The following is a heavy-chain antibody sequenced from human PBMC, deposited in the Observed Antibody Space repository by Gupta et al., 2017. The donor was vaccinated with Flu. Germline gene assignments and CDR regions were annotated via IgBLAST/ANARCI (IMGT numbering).Heavy chain of an antibody. Sequence: QMQLVESGGGVVSVGTSLRLSCAASRFTSRSYTMHWVPQAPGKGLEWGADIASDGSDKDYADSVRGRFTISRDNSKNTLSLEMDSLRVEDTAVYYCAKDGPWTASCPYYCYYMDVWGKGTTVTVSS. J-gene: IGHJ6*03. V-gene: IGHV3-30*18. CDR2: IASDGSDK. CDR1: RFTSRSYT. D-gene: IGHD2-2*01. CDR3: AKDGPWTASCPYYCYYMDV.